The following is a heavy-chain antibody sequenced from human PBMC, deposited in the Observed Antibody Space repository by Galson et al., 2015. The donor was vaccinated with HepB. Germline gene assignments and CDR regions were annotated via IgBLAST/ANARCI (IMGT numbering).Heavy chain of an antibody. CDR1: GFTFSSYA. J-gene: IGHJ4*02. D-gene: IGHD4-17*01. Sequence: SLRLSCAASGFTFSSYAMSWVRQAPGKGLEWVSAISGSGGSTYYADSVKGRFTISRDNSKNTLYLQMNSLRAEDTAVYYCAKDVTGDYDRLDYWGQGTLVTVSS. CDR2: ISGSGGST. V-gene: IGHV3-23*01. CDR3: AKDVTGDYDRLDY.